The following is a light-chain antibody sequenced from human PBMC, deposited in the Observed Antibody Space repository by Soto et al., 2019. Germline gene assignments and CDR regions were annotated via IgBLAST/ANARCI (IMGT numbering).Light chain of an antibody. J-gene: IGKJ5*01. Sequence: PGERATLSCRASQSVINYLGWYQQKPGQAPRLLIYGVSSRATGIPDRFSGSGSGTDFTLTISRLEPEDFAMYYCQQYGSSLTFGQGTRLEIK. CDR1: QSVINY. V-gene: IGKV3-20*01. CDR2: GVS. CDR3: QQYGSSLT.